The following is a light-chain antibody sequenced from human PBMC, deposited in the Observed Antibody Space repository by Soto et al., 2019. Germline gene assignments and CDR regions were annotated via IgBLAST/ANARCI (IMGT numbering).Light chain of an antibody. Sequence: TQTQGTLSLSPGERATLSCRASQIVSSAYLAWYQQKPGQAPRLLIYDASTRATGIPARFSGSQSGTEFTLTISSLLSEDFAVYSCQQYNNWPLTSGGVAKVDIK. CDR2: DAS. CDR1: QIVSSAY. CDR3: QQYNNWPLT. J-gene: IGKJ4*01. V-gene: IGKV3D-15*01.